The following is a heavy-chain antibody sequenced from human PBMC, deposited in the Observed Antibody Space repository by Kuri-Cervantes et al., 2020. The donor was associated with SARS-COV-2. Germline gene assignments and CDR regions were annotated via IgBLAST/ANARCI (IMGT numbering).Heavy chain of an antibody. V-gene: IGHV3-7*01. CDR3: GRSYDY. Sequence: ETLSLTCAASGFMFTSYGMSWVRQAPGKGLEWVANIKQDGSETYYVDSVKGRFTISRDNAKNSLYLQMNSLRAEDTAVYYCGRSYDYWGQGTLVTVSS. CDR1: GFMFTSYG. J-gene: IGHJ4*02. CDR2: IKQDGSET.